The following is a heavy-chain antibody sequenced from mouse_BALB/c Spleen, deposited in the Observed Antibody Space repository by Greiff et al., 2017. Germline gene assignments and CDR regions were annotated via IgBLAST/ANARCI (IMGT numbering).Heavy chain of an antibody. D-gene: IGHD1-1*02. J-gene: IGHJ4*01. CDR2: ISSGGGST. V-gene: IGHV5-12-1*01. Sequence: EVHLVESGGGLVKPGGSLKLSCAASGFAFSSYDMSWVRQTPEKRLEWVAYISSGGGSTYYPDTVKGRFTISRDNAKNTLYLQMSSLKSEDTAMYYCARQMGSYGYYYAMDYWGQGTSVTVSS. CDR1: GFAFSSYD. CDR3: ARQMGSYGYYYAMDY.